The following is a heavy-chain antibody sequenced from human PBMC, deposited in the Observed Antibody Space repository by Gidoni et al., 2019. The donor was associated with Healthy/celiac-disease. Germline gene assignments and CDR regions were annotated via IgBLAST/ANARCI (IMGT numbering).Heavy chain of an antibody. J-gene: IGHJ6*02. CDR1: GGTFSSYA. Sequence: QVQLVQSGAEVKKPGSSVKVSCKASGGTFSSYAISWVRQAPGQGLEWMGGIIPIFGTANYAQKFQGRVTITADESTSTVYMELSSLRSEDTAVYYCAQLTYYYGSGSYDLLPYGMDVWGQGTTVTVSS. V-gene: IGHV1-69*01. CDR2: IIPIFGTA. D-gene: IGHD3-10*01. CDR3: AQLTYYYGSGSYDLLPYGMDV.